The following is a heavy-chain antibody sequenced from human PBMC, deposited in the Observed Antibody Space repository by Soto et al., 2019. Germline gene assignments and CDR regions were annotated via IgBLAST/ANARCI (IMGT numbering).Heavy chain of an antibody. D-gene: IGHD1-7*01. CDR3: ARDQGYNWNYVSGWLDP. Sequence: ASVKGSCKASGYTFTSYYMHWVRQAPGQGLEWMGIINPSGGSTSYAQKFQGRVTMTRDTSTSTVYMELSSLRSEDTAVYYWARDQGYNWNYVSGWLDPWGEGTLVTVAS. CDR2: INPSGGST. J-gene: IGHJ5*02. CDR1: GYTFTSYY. V-gene: IGHV1-46*01.